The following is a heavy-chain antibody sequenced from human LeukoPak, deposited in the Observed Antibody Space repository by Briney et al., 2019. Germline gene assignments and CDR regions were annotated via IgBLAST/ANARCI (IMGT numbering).Heavy chain of an antibody. Sequence: GGSLQIYCKGSGYIFTSFLICWVRQMPGKGPEWMGIIYPGDSDTRYSPSFQGQVTISADKSISTAYLQWSSLKASDTAMYYCARGETGCSNGWSFPWVLWGQSTLVTVSS. CDR1: GYIFTSFL. D-gene: IGHD6-19*01. J-gene: IGHJ1*01. V-gene: IGHV5-51*01. CDR2: IYPGDSDT. CDR3: ARGETGCSNGWSFPWVL.